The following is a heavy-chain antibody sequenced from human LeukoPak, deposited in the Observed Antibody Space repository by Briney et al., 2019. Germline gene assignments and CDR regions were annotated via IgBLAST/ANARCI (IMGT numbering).Heavy chain of an antibody. V-gene: IGHV3-7*01. CDR2: IKQDGSEK. CDR1: GFTFSSYW. CDR3: ASGGGYNSLYY. J-gene: IGHJ4*02. Sequence: GGSLRLSCAASGFTFSSYWMNWVRQTPGKGLEWVANIKQDGSEKYYVDSVKGRFTISRDNAKNSLYLQMNSLRAEDTAVYYCASGGGYNSLYYWGQGTLVTVSS. D-gene: IGHD5-24*01.